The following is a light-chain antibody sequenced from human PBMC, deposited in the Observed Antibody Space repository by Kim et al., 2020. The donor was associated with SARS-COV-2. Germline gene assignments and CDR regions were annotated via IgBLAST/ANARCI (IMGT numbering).Light chain of an antibody. V-gene: IGKV3-11*01. Sequence: LFPGERATRSCRASHSVSDYLVWYQQKPGQAPRLLIYDTSRRAPGIPIRFSGSGSGTDFTLTIASLEPEDFAVYYCQQRRDWPLTFGGGTKVDIK. CDR1: HSVSDY. J-gene: IGKJ4*01. CDR2: DTS. CDR3: QQRRDWPLT.